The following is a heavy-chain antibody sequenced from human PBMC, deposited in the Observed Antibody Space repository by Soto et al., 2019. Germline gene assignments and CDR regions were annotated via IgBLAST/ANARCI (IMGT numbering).Heavy chain of an antibody. V-gene: IGHV4-34*01. CDR1: GGSFSGYY. CDR2: INHSGST. CDR3: ARGRSRYHFIVRGHWFDP. D-gene: IGHD3-10*01. J-gene: IGHJ5*02. Sequence: SETLSLTCAVYGGSFSGYYWSWIRQPPGKGLEWIGEINHSGSTNYNPSLKSRVTISVDTSKNQFSLKLSSVTAADTAVYYCARGRSRYHFIVRGHWFDPWGQGNLVTVSS.